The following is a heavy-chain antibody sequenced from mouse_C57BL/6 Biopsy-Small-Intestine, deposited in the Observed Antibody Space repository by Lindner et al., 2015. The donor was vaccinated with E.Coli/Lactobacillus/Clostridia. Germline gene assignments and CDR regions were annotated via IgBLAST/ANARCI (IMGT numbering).Heavy chain of an antibody. Sequence: VQLQESGPDLVKPGASVKISCKASGYSFTSYYIHWVKQRPGQGLEWIGWIYPGSGNTKYNEKFKGKATLTADTSSSTAYMQLSSLTSEDSAVYYCARGSIYDGYYWYFDVWGTGTTVTVSS. CDR2: IYPGSGNT. D-gene: IGHD2-3*01. CDR1: GYSFTSYY. V-gene: IGHV1-66*01. J-gene: IGHJ1*03. CDR3: ARGSIYDGYYWYFDV.